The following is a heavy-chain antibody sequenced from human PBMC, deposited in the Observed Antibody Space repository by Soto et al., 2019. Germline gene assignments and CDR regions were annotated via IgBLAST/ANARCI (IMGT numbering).Heavy chain of an antibody. V-gene: IGHV4-59*08. J-gene: IGHJ6*02. CDR1: GGSISSYY. CDR3: ARHLKQYYGSGSYYHPYYYYYGMDV. CDR2: IYYSGST. D-gene: IGHD3-10*01. Sequence: PSETLSLTCTVSGGSISSYYWSWIRQPPGKGLEWIGYIYYSGSTNYNPSLKSRVTISVDTSKNQFSLKLSSVTAADTAVYYYARHLKQYYGSGSYYHPYYYYYGMDVWGQGTTVTVSS.